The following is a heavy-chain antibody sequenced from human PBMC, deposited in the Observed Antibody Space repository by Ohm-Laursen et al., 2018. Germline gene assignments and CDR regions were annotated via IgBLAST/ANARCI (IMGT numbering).Heavy chain of an antibody. V-gene: IGHV3-9*01. CDR2: ISWNSGSI. CDR1: GFTFDDYA. D-gene: IGHD6-13*01. Sequence: SLRLSCTASGFTFDDYAMHWVRHAPGTGLEWVSGISWNSGSIGYADSVKGRFTISRDNAKNSLYLQMNSLRAEDTALYYCAKEYSSSWVRNGMDVWGQGTTVTVSS. J-gene: IGHJ6*02. CDR3: AKEYSSSWVRNGMDV.